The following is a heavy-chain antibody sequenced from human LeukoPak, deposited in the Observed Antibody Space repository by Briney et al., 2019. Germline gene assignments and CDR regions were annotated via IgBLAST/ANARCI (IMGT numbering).Heavy chain of an antibody. V-gene: IGHV6-1*01. CDR1: GDSVSSNSAA. J-gene: IGHJ4*02. CDR3: ARSTGPIDY. Sequence: SQTLSLTCVISGDSVSSNSAAWNWIRQSPSRGLEWLGRTYYRSKWYTYYAASVKSRIAINRDTSKNQFSLQLNSVTPEDTAVYYCARSTGPIDYWGQGTLVTVSS. CDR2: TYYRSKWYT. D-gene: IGHD1-1*01.